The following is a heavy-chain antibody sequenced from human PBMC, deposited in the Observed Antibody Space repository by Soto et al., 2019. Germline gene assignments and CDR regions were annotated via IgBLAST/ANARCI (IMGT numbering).Heavy chain of an antibody. V-gene: IGHV4-39*02. CDR3: ARDKITGLFDY. CDR2: IYYSGNT. CDR1: GGSISSSSNY. J-gene: IGHJ4*02. Sequence: SETLSLTCTVSGGSISSSSNYWGWIRQPPGKGLEWIGSIYYSGNTYYNPSLKSRVTISVDTAKNQFSLKLTSVTAADTAVYYCARDKITGLFDYWGQGTLVTVSS. D-gene: IGHD2-8*02.